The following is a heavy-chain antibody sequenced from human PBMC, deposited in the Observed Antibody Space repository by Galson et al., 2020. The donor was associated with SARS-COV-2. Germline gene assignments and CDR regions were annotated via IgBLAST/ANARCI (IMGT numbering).Heavy chain of an antibody. CDR2: ISGSGGST. J-gene: IGHJ4*02. V-gene: IGHV3-23*01. CDR1: GVTFSSYA. Sequence: GESLKISCAASGVTFSSYAMSWVRQAPGKGLEWVSAISGSGGSTYYADSVKGRFTISRDNSKNTLYLQMNSLRAEDTAVYYCAKGYSPDYWGQGTLVTVSS. CDR3: AKGYSPDY. D-gene: IGHD1-26*01.